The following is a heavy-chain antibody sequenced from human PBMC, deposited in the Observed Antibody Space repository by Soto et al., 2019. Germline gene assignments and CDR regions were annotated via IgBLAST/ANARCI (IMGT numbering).Heavy chain of an antibody. V-gene: IGHV1-8*01. J-gene: IGHJ3*01. Sequence: GASVKVSCKASGYTFTDYDINWVRQAPGQGLEWMGGMNPNTGNTRYAQQFQGRLITTMDTSTSTAFMELSSLRSEDTALYYCVREGRGALDFWGQGTMVTVSS. D-gene: IGHD5-12*01. CDR2: MNPNTGNT. CDR1: GYTFTDYD. CDR3: VREGRGALDF.